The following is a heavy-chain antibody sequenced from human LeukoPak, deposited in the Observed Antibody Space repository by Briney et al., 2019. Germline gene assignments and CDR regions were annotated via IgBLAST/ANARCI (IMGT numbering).Heavy chain of an antibody. D-gene: IGHD1-26*01. CDR3: ARCYGGSWNWFDP. CDR2: IYYSGST. Sequence: SETLSLTCTVSGGSISSGGYYWSWIRQHPGKGLEWIGYIYYSGSTYYNPSLKSRVTISVDTSKNQFSLKLSSVTAADTAVYYCARCYGGSWNWFDPWGQGTLVTVSS. V-gene: IGHV4-31*03. CDR1: GGSISSGGYY. J-gene: IGHJ5*02.